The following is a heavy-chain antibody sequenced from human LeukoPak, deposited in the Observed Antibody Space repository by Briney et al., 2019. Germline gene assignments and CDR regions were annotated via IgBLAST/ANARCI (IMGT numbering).Heavy chain of an antibody. CDR2: VQHIGGET. J-gene: IGHJ1*01. Sequence: GGSLRLSCAGSGFTFSNSWMGWVRQAPGKGLEWVANVQHIGGETYYVDSVKGRFTISRDNAKNSVYLQMNSLGADDTAVYFCATYSILNAREFRYWGQGTLVTVTS. CDR3: ATYSILNAREFRY. D-gene: IGHD4-11*01. CDR1: GFTFSNSW. V-gene: IGHV3-7*01.